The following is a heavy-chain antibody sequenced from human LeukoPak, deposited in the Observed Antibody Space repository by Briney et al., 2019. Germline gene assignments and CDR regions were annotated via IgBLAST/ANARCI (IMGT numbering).Heavy chain of an antibody. CDR3: ARASSPYDSSGYYYFDY. Sequence: GGSLRLSCAASGFTFSSYGMHWVRQAPGKGLEWVAVIWYDGSNKYYADSVKGRFTISRDNSKNTLYLQMNSLRAEDTAVYYCARASSPYDSSGYYYFDYWGQGTLVTVSS. J-gene: IGHJ4*02. V-gene: IGHV3-33*01. CDR2: IWYDGSNK. D-gene: IGHD3-22*01. CDR1: GFTFSSYG.